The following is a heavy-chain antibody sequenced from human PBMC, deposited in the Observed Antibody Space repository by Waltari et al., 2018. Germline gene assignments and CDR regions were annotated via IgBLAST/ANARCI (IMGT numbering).Heavy chain of an antibody. J-gene: IGHJ3*02. V-gene: IGHV3-74*01. Sequence: EVQLVQSGVGFVQPGGALRPSFGASGFTVRGYCNQWARQAQGKGLAWVSRINSDGSSTSYADSVMGRFTISRDNAKNTLYRQMNSLSVDDTAVYYCAELSSSAFHIWGQGTMVTVSS. CDR3: AELSSSAFHI. D-gene: IGHD1-7*01. CDR1: GFTVRGYC. CDR2: INSDGSST.